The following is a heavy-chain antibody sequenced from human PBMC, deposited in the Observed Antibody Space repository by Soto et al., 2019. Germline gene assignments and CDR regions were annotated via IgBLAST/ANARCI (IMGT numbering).Heavy chain of an antibody. CDR2: IWYDGSNK. CDR3: ARDVIDNSGYYDFGY. J-gene: IGHJ4*02. CDR1: GFTFSSYG. D-gene: IGHD3-22*01. Sequence: QVQLVESGGGVVQPGRSLRLSCAASGFTFSSYGMHWVRQAPGKGLEWAAVIWYDGSNKYYADSVKGRFSISRDNSKNTLYLQMNSLKAEDTAVYYCARDVIDNSGYYDFGYWGQGTLVTVSS. V-gene: IGHV3-33*01.